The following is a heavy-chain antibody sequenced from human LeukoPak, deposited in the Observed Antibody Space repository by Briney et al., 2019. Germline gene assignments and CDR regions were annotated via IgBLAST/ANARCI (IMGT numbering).Heavy chain of an antibody. CDR2: IKQDGSEK. CDR3: ATSADRAIES. J-gene: IGHJ4*02. CDR1: GFTFSRYW. V-gene: IGHV3-7*01. Sequence: PGGSLRLACAASGFTFSRYWMSWVRQAPGKGLECVANIKQDGSEKYYVDSVRGRFTLSRDNAKNSLYLQMNSLRVEDTAVYYCATSADRAIESWGQGTLVTVSS. D-gene: IGHD1-26*01.